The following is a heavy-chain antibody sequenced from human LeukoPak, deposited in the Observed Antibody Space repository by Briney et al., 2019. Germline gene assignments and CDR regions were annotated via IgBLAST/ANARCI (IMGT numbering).Heavy chain of an antibody. CDR3: VRLWDNSGFFGY. CDR2: IQKDGSEK. CDR1: GFTLCNHW. D-gene: IGHD3-22*01. Sequence: GGSPRLSRVGSGFTLCNHWMSWVRQAPGKGGEWVANIQKDGSEKHYVASVEGRFTISRDNAENSLFLQLNSLRADDTAVYYCVRLWDNSGFFGYWGQGALVTVSS. V-gene: IGHV3-7*02. J-gene: IGHJ4*02.